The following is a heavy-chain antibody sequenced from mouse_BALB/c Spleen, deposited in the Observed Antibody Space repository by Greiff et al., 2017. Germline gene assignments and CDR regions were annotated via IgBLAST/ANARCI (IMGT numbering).Heavy chain of an antibody. D-gene: IGHD2-4*01. CDR1: GFTFSSYT. V-gene: IGHV5-6-4*01. J-gene: IGHJ3*01. Sequence: EVHLVESGGGLVKPGGSLKLSCAASGFTFSSYTMSWVRQTPEKRLEWVATISSGGSYTYYPDSVKGRFTISRDNAKNTLYLQMSSLKSEDTAMYYCTRDYDYGGGFADWGQGTLVTVSA. CDR3: TRDYDYGGGFAD. CDR2: ISSGGSYT.